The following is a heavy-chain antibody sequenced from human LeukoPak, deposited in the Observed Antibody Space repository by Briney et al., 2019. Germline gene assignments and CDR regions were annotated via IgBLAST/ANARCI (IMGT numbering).Heavy chain of an antibody. J-gene: IGHJ3*02. CDR1: GGTFSSYA. CDR2: IIPIFGTA. CDR3: ARNRGSSNAFDI. D-gene: IGHD6-6*01. V-gene: IGHV1-69*05. Sequence: ASVRVSCKASGGTFSSYAISWVRQAPEQGLEWMGGIIPIFGTANYAQKFQGRVTITTDESTSTAYMELSSLRSEDTAVYYCARNRGSSNAFDIWGQGTMVTVSS.